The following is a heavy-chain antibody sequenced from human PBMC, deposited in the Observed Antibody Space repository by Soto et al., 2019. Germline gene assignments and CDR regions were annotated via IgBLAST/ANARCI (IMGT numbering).Heavy chain of an antibody. J-gene: IGHJ3*02. CDR1: GFTFSDHY. V-gene: IGHV3-11*01. CDR3: ARDQIAARPTTACDI. Sequence: GGSLRLSCAASGFTFSDHYMSWIRQASGKGLEWVSYISNSGNIMDYADSVKGRFTISRDNAKRSLDLHMHSLRADDTAIYYCARDQIAARPTTACDIWGQGTMVTVS. CDR2: ISNSGNIM. D-gene: IGHD6-6*01.